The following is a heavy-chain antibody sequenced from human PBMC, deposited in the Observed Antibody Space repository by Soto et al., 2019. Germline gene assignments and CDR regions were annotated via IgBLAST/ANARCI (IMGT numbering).Heavy chain of an antibody. CDR1: CGSISSYY. D-gene: IGHD3-22*01. CDR3: ARGDSSGYYVYYYGMDV. CDR2: IYYSGST. J-gene: IGHJ6*02. Sequence: SETLSLTCTVSCGSISSYYWSWIRQPPGKGLEWIGYIYYSGSTNYNPSLKSRVTISVDTSKNQFSLKLSSVTAADTAVYYCARGDSSGYYVYYYGMDVWGQGTTVTVSS. V-gene: IGHV4-59*01.